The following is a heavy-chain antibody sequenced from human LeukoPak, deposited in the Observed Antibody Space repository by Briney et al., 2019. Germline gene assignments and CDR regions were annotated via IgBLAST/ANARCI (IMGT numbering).Heavy chain of an antibody. CDR3: AKDPNGDYIGTFDV. D-gene: IGHD4-17*01. CDR1: KFNFKSYG. CDR2: ILGSGGNI. V-gene: IGHV3-23*01. Sequence: PGGSLRLSCTTSKFNFKSYGMSWVRQAPGKGLEWVSSILGSGGNIQYADSVQGRFSISRDNSKNTLYLQMNSLRAEDTAIYYCAKDPNGDYIGTFDVWDQGTMVTVSS. J-gene: IGHJ3*01.